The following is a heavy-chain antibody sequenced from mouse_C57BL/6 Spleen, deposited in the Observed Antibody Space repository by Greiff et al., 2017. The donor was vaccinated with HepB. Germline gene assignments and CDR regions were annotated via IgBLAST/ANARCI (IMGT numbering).Heavy chain of an antibody. Sequence: DVKLQESGGGLVQPGGSMKLSCVASGFTFSNYWMNWVRQSPEKGLEWVAQIRLKSDNYATHYAESVKGRFTISRDDSKSSVYLQMNNLRAEDTGIYYCTSHYSFAYWGQGTLVTVSA. V-gene: IGHV6-3*01. CDR2: IRLKSDNYAT. CDR3: TSHYSFAY. CDR1: GFTFSNYW. J-gene: IGHJ3*01. D-gene: IGHD1-1*01.